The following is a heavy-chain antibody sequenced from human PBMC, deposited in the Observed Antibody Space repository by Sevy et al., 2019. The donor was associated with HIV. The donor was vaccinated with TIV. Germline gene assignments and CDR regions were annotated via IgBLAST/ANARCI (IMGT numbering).Heavy chain of an antibody. CDR1: GGSIGSSSYY. V-gene: IGHV4-39*01. D-gene: IGHD4-17*01. Sequence: SETLSLTCSVSGGSIGSSSYYWDWIRQPPGKGLEWIGTISYSGNTYYNPSLKSRVTISVDTSRNQFSLRLSSATAADTAVYYCARRTYGDYVGYCDYWGQGTLVTVSS. CDR2: ISYSGNT. J-gene: IGHJ4*02. CDR3: ARRTYGDYVGYCDY.